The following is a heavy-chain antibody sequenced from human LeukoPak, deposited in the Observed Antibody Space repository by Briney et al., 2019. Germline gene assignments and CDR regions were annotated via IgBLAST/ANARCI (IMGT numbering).Heavy chain of an antibody. CDR1: GGTFSSYA. D-gene: IGHD6-6*01. CDR2: IIPIFGTA. Sequence: GASVKVSCKACGGTFSSYAISWVRQAPGQGLEWMGGIIPIFGTANYAQKFQGRVTITADESTSTAYMELSSLRSEDTAVYYCARVGSSSSDSWGQGTLVTVSS. V-gene: IGHV1-69*13. J-gene: IGHJ5*01. CDR3: ARVGSSSSDS.